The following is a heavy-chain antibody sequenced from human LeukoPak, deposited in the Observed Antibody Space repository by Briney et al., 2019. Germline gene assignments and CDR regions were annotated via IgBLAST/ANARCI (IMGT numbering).Heavy chain of an antibody. CDR2: IYSGGST. Sequence: PGGSLRLSCAASGFTVSSNYMSWVRQAPGKGLEWVSVIYSGGSTYYADSVKGRFTISRDNSKNTLYLQMNSLRAEDTAVYYCARDTYVSRESNWFDPWGQGTLVTVSS. CDR3: ARDTYVSRESNWFDP. CDR1: GFTVSSNY. D-gene: IGHD3-22*01. V-gene: IGHV3-66*02. J-gene: IGHJ5*02.